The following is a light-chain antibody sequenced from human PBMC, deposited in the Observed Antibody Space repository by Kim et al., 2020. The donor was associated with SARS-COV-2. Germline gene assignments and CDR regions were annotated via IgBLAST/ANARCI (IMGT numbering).Light chain of an antibody. V-gene: IGLV1-47*01. Sequence: ELTQPPSASGTPGQRVTLSCSGSSSNIGSNYVFWYQQFPGTAPKLLIYNNDQRPSGVPVRFSGSKSGTSASLAISGLRSEDEADYYCAAWDTSLSGFYVVGTGTKVTVL. CDR2: NND. CDR1: SSNIGSNY. CDR3: AAWDTSLSGFYV. J-gene: IGLJ1*01.